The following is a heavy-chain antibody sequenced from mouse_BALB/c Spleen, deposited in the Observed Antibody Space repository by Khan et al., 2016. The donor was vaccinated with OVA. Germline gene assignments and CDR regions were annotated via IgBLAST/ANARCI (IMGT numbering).Heavy chain of an antibody. D-gene: IGHD2-4*01. J-gene: IGHJ3*01. CDR3: ARGGITTAY. Sequence: QGQRQQSGAELMKPGASVKISCKATGYKLSSYWIEWVKQRPGHGLEWIGEILPGSGSTNYNEKFKGKATFTADTSSNTDYMQLSSLTSEDSAVYYCARGGITTAYWGQGTLVTVSA. V-gene: IGHV1-9*01. CDR2: ILPGSGST. CDR1: GYKLSSYW.